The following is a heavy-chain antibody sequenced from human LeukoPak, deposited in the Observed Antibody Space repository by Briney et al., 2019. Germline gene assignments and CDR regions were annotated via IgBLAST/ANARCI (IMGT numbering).Heavy chain of an antibody. CDR2: IHYSGKA. J-gene: IGHJ6*02. CDR3: ARFGVDYDMDV. CDR1: GGSISGHY. D-gene: IGHD3-16*01. Sequence: SETLSLTCTVSGGSISGHYWTWVRQPPGEGLEWIGQIHYSGKADYNPSLRSRITISVDTSKNQMSLKVTSVTAADTAVYYCARFGVDYDMDVWGQGTTVNVS. V-gene: IGHV4-59*11.